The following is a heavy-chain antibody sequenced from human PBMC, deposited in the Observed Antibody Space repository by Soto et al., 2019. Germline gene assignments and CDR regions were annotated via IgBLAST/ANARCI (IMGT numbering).Heavy chain of an antibody. CDR1: GYSFTSYW. Sequence: GESLKISCKGSGYSFTSYWIGWVRQMPGKGLEWMGIIYPGDSDTRYSPSFQGQVTISADKSISTAYLQWSSLKASDTAMYYCARLLFPPATAMATSNYYYYGMDVWGQGTTVTVSS. CDR2: IYPGDSDT. J-gene: IGHJ6*02. D-gene: IGHD5-18*01. V-gene: IGHV5-51*01. CDR3: ARLLFPPATAMATSNYYYYGMDV.